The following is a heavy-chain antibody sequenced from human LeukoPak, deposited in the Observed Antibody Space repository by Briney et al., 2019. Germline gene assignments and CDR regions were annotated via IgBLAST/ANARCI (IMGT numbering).Heavy chain of an antibody. V-gene: IGHV1-8*01. Sequence: ASVKVSCKASGYTFTSYDINWARQATGQGLEWMGWMNPNSGNTGYAQKFQGGVTMTRNTSISTAYMELSSLRSEDTAVYYCARGDSSSSGYFDYWGQGTLVTVSS. CDR2: MNPNSGNT. CDR1: GYTFTSYD. J-gene: IGHJ4*02. D-gene: IGHD6-6*01. CDR3: ARGDSSSSGYFDY.